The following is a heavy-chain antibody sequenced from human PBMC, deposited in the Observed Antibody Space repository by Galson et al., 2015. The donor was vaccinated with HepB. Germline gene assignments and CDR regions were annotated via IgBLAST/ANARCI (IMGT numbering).Heavy chain of an antibody. CDR1: GFTFSSYG. D-gene: IGHD3-10*01. CDR2: IWYDGSNK. Sequence: SLRLSCAASGFTFSSYGMHWVRQAPGKGLEWVAVIWYDGSNKYYADSVKGRFTISRDNSKNTLYLQMNSLRAEDTAVYYCARDPTPSWVRGVRYMDVWGKGTTVTVSS. J-gene: IGHJ6*03. V-gene: IGHV3-33*01. CDR3: ARDPTPSWVRGVRYMDV.